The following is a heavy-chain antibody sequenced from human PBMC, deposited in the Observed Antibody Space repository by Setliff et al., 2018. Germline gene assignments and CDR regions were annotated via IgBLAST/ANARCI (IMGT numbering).Heavy chain of an antibody. CDR3: ARHPPPPNYFDIGALDS. CDR1: GGPLNSYS. CDR2: IIPVLDIT. V-gene: IGHV1-69*02. J-gene: IGHJ4*02. Sequence: RASVKVSCKASGGPLNSYSFSWVRQAPGQGLEWMGRIIPVLDITRYSQKFQGGVTITADKSTGIIYMELTSLRSDDTAVYYCARHPPPPNYFDIGALDSWGQGTLVTVSS. D-gene: IGHD3-22*01.